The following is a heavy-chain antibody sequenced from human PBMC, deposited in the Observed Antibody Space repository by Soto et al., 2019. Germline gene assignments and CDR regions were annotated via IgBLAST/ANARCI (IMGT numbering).Heavy chain of an antibody. CDR3: ASASGIYSGYDEGMDV. CDR1: GFTFSSYS. D-gene: IGHD5-12*01. V-gene: IGHV3-21*01. J-gene: IGHJ6*02. Sequence: PGGSLRLSCAASGFTFSSYSMDWVRQAPGKGLEWVSSISSSSSYIYYADSVKGRFTISRDNAKNSLYLQMNSLRAEDTAVYYCASASGIYSGYDEGMDVWGQGTTVTV. CDR2: ISSSSSYI.